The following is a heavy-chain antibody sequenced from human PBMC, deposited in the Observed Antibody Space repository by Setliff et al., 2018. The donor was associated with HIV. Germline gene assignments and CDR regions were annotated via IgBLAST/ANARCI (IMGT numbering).Heavy chain of an antibody. J-gene: IGHJ4*02. CDR3: LTSSIGPLPWDY. V-gene: IGHV4-39*01. Sequence: GSLRLSCAASGFTFSSYAMSWIRQPPGKGLEWIGSLYFSGSTHYNTSLKSRVTISVDTSKNQFSLKMSSVTAADTAVYYCLTSSIGPLPWDYWGQGTLVTVSS. D-gene: IGHD6-6*01. CDR1: GFTFSSYA. CDR2: LYFSGST.